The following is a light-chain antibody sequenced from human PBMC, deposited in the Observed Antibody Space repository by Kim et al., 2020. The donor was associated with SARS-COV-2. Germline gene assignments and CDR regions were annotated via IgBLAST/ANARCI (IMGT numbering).Light chain of an antibody. CDR2: DVN. CDR1: TSDVGGYDY. V-gene: IGLV2-11*01. CDR3: SAWDRSLNAWV. Sequence: QSALTQPRSVSGSPGQSVTIFCTGTTSDVGGYDYVSWYQQHPGKVPKLMIYDVNRRPSGVPDRFSGSKSGNTASLTISGLQAEDEADYYCSAWDRSLNAWVFGGGTQLTVL. J-gene: IGLJ3*02.